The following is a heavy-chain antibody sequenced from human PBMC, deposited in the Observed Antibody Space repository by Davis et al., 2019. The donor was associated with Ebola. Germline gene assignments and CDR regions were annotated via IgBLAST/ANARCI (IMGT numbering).Heavy chain of an antibody. CDR1: GGSFSGYY. CDR2: INHSGST. V-gene: IGHV4-34*01. Sequence: SETLSLTCAVYGGSFSGYYWSWIRQPPGKGLEWIGEINHSGSTNYNPSLKSRVTISVDTSKNQFSLKLSSVTAADTAVYYCASYSNYDTFDYWGQGTLVTVSS. D-gene: IGHD4-11*01. J-gene: IGHJ4*02. CDR3: ASYSNYDTFDY.